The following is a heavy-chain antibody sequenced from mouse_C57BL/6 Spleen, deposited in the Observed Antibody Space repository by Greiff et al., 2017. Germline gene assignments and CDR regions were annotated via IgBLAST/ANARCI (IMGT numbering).Heavy chain of an antibody. V-gene: IGHV1-22*01. Sequence: EVQLQQSGPELVKPGASVKMSCKASGYTFTDYNMHWVKQSHGKSLEWIGYINPNNGGTSYNQKFKGKATLTVNKSSSTAYMELRSLTSEDSAVYYCARSDGPNWYFDVWGTGTTVTVSS. CDR3: ARSDGPNWYFDV. CDR2: INPNNGGT. D-gene: IGHD2-3*01. J-gene: IGHJ1*03. CDR1: GYTFTDYN.